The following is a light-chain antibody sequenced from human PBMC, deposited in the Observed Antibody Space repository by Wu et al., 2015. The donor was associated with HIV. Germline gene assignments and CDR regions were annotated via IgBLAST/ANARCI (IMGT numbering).Light chain of an antibody. J-gene: IGKJ5*01. Sequence: AIQLTQSPSSLSASIGDRVNITCRASQDIFTYLAWYQQTPGKAPRVLIYDASTLQSGVSSRFSGSGSGADFTLTISGLQREDFAVLFLSKLIELVFPSTFGQGSRLEI. CDR1: QDIFTY. CDR3: SKLIELVFPST. V-gene: IGKV1-13*02. CDR2: DAS.